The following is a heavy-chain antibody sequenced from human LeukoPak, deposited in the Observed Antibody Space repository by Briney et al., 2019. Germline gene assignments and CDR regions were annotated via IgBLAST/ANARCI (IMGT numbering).Heavy chain of an antibody. D-gene: IGHD1-26*01. V-gene: IGHV7-4-1*02. CDR1: GYSFTNYA. CDR2: INTNSGNP. J-gene: IGHJ5*02. CDR3: ARLTGGTYLDP. Sequence: GSVKVSCKASGYSFTNYAINWERQAPGQGLEWMGWINTNSGNPTYAQGFTGRFVFSLDTSVSTASLQISSLEADDTAVYYCARLTGGTYLDPWGQGTLVSVSS.